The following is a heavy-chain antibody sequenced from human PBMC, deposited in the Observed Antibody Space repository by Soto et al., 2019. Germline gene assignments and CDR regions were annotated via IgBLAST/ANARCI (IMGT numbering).Heavy chain of an antibody. J-gene: IGHJ6*02. Sequence: QVQLVESGGGVVQPGRSLRLSCAASGFTFSSYAMNWVRQAPGKGLEWVAVISYDGSNKYYADSVKGRFTISRDNSKNTLYLQMNSLRAEDTAVYYCARDWDLKDIVATYYYYYYGMDVWGQGTTVTVSS. D-gene: IGHD5-12*01. V-gene: IGHV3-30-3*01. CDR3: ARDWDLKDIVATYYYYYYGMDV. CDR2: ISYDGSNK. CDR1: GFTFSSYA.